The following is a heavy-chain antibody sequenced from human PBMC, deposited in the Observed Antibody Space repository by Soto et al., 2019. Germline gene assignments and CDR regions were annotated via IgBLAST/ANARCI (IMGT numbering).Heavy chain of an antibody. CDR1: GGSISSSSYY. Sequence: SETLSLTCTVSGGSISSSSYYWGWIRQPPGKGLEWIGSIYYSGSTYYNPSLKSRVTISVDTSKNQFSLKLSSVTAADTAVYYCALQHIGWLVPRVDYYYYYMDVWGKGTTVTVSS. CDR3: ALQHIGWLVPRVDYYYYYMDV. V-gene: IGHV4-39*01. CDR2: IYYSGST. D-gene: IGHD6-19*01. J-gene: IGHJ6*03.